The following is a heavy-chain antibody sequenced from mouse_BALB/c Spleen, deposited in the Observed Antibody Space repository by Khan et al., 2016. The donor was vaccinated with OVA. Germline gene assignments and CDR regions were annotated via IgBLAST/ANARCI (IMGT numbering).Heavy chain of an antibody. Sequence: QVQLKQSGAELARPGASVKLSCKASGYTFTDYYINWMKQRTGKGLEWLGEIFPGSGDIYYNEKFKGKATLTADKSSSTAYMQLSRLTSEASAVYFCARRNYFGYTFADWGQGTLVTVSA. CDR2: IFPGSGDI. J-gene: IGHJ3*01. CDR1: GYTFTDYY. CDR3: ARRNYFGYTFAD. V-gene: IGHV1-77*01. D-gene: IGHD1-2*01.